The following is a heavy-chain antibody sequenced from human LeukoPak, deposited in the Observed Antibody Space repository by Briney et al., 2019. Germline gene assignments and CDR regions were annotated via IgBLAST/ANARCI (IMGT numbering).Heavy chain of an antibody. CDR1: GYAFTSYD. CDR3: ATVWGSYRRTLEYFQH. Sequence: ASVKVSCKASGYAFTSYDINWVRQATGQGLEWMGWMSPNSGNTGYAQKFQGRVTMTRNTSISTAYMELSSLRSEDTAVYYCATVWGSYRRTLEYFQHWGQGTLVTVSS. D-gene: IGHD3-16*02. V-gene: IGHV1-8*01. J-gene: IGHJ1*01. CDR2: MSPNSGNT.